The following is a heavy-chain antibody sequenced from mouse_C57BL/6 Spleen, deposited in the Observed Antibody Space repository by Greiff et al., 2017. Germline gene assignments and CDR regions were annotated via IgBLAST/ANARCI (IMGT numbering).Heavy chain of an antibody. CDR1: GFTFSSYA. CDR3: AREEVYYGSSSWCFDD. J-gene: IGHJ1*03. V-gene: IGHV5-4*01. Sequence: EVKLVESGGGLVKPGGSLKLSCAASGFTFSSYAMSWVRQTPEKRLEWVATISDGGSYTYYPDNVKGRFTISRDNAKNNLYLQMSHLKSEDTAMYYCAREEVYYGSSSWCFDDWGKGTTVTVSA. CDR2: ISDGGSYT. D-gene: IGHD1-1*01.